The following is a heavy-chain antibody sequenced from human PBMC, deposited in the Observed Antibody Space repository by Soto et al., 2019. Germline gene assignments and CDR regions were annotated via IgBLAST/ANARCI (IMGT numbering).Heavy chain of an antibody. Sequence: SESLSLTCSVSGGSISGSYWSWIRQSPGKGLEWLGYVYYTGSTNYSPSLRSRVSISVDTSKNEFSLRLSSVTAADTAVYFCARSVAVPGAHIDYWGQGTQVTVPQ. D-gene: IGHD6-19*01. CDR2: VYYTGST. CDR3: ARSVAVPGAHIDY. J-gene: IGHJ4*02. V-gene: IGHV4-59*01. CDR1: GGSISGSY.